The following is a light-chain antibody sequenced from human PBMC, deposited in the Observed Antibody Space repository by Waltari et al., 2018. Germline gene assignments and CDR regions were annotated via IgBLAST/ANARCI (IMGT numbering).Light chain of an antibody. Sequence: QTVVTQEPSFSVSPGGTVPLTCGLSSGSVSTSYYPSWYQQTPGQAPRPLIYSTNTRSSGVPDRFSGSILGNKAALTITGAQADDESDYYCVLYMGSGTVVFGGGTKLTVL. CDR3: VLYMGSGTVV. CDR1: SGSVSTSYY. V-gene: IGLV8-61*01. CDR2: STN. J-gene: IGLJ2*01.